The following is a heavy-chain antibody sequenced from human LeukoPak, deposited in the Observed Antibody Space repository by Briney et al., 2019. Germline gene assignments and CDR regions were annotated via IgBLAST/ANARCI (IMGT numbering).Heavy chain of an antibody. CDR2: ISSSSSTI. Sequence: GGSLRLSCAASGFTFSSYSMNWVRQAPGKGLEWVSYISSSSSTIYYADSVKGRFTISRDNAKNTLYLQMNSLRAEDTGVYYCARIASHSSSWYDGGYWGQGTLVTVSS. V-gene: IGHV3-48*04. D-gene: IGHD6-13*01. CDR3: ARIASHSSSWYDGGY. CDR1: GFTFSSYS. J-gene: IGHJ4*02.